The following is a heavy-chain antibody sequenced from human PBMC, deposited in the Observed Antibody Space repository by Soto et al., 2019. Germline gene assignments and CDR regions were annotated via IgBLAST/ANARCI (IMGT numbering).Heavy chain of an antibody. CDR3: ARGEGYCSGGSCQNWFDP. D-gene: IGHD2-15*01. V-gene: IGHV4-34*01. J-gene: IGHJ5*02. Sequence: QVPLQQWGAGLLKPSETLSLTCAVYGGSFSGYYWSWIRQPPGKGLEWIGEINHSGSTNYNPSLKSRVTISVDTSKNQFSLKLSSVTAADTAVYYCARGEGYCSGGSCQNWFDPWGQGTLVTVSS. CDR1: GGSFSGYY. CDR2: INHSGST.